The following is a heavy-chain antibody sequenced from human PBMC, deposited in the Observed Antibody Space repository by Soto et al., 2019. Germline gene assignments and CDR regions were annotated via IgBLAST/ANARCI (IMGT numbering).Heavy chain of an antibody. J-gene: IGHJ5*02. CDR2: IYWDDDK. CDR3: AYRSPYYGSWQTGWLDT. V-gene: IGHV2-5*02. D-gene: IGHD3-3*01. Sequence: QITLKESGPTLVKPTQTLTLTCTFSGFSLSTSGVGVGWIRQPPGKALECLALIYWDDDKRYSPSLKSRLTIPTDTSKNQVVLTMTNLDPGDTATYHCAYRSPYYGSWQTGWLDTWGQGTLVTVSS. CDR1: GFSLSTSGVG.